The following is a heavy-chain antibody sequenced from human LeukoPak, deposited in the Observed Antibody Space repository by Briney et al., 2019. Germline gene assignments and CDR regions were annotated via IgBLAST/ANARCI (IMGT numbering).Heavy chain of an antibody. CDR3: ARGIRWASDY. J-gene: IGHJ4*02. D-gene: IGHD4-23*01. Sequence: GGSLRLSCAVSGFTFSSYWMSWVRQAPGKGLECVANINEDGSEKYYVDSVKGRFTISRDSSKDTLYLQMGSLRTEDMAVYYCARGIRWASDYWGQGTPVTVAS. CDR2: INEDGSEK. V-gene: IGHV3-7*01. CDR1: GFTFSSYW.